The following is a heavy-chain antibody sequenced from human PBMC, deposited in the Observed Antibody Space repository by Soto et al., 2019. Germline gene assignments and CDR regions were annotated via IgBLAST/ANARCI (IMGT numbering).Heavy chain of an antibody. Sequence: GASVKVSCKASGGTFSSYAISWVRQAPGQGLEWMGGIIPIFGTANYAQKFQGRVTITADESTSSAYMELSSLRSEDTAVYYCARDLGPRIAARPTWFDPWGQGTMVTVYS. CDR1: GGTFSSYA. V-gene: IGHV1-69*13. J-gene: IGHJ5*02. D-gene: IGHD6-6*01. CDR3: ARDLGPRIAARPTWFDP. CDR2: IIPIFGTA.